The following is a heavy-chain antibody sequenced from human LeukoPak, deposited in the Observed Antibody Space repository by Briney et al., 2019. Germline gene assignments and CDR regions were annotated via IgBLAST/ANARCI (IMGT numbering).Heavy chain of an antibody. J-gene: IGHJ4*02. Sequence: ASVKVSCKASGYTFTGYYMHWVRQAPGQGLEWMGWINPNSGGTNYAQKFQGRVTMTRDTSISTAYMELSRLRSDDTAVYYCARDRGYSNYVSEDFDYWGQGTLVTVSS. CDR3: ARDRGYSNYVSEDFDY. CDR2: INPNSGGT. V-gene: IGHV1-2*02. D-gene: IGHD4-11*01. CDR1: GYTFTGYY.